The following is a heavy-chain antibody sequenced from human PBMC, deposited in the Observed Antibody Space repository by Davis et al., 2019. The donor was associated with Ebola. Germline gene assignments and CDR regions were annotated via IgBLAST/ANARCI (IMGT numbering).Heavy chain of an antibody. CDR1: GGTFSSYA. Sequence: SVKVSCKASGGTFSSYAISWVRQAPGQGLEWMGGIIPIFGTTNYAQKFQGRVTITADESTSTTYMELSSLRSEDTAVYYCARVPYSGSYLAHYFDYWGQGTLVTVSS. V-gene: IGHV1-69*13. J-gene: IGHJ4*02. CDR2: IIPIFGTT. D-gene: IGHD1-26*01. CDR3: ARVPYSGSYLAHYFDY.